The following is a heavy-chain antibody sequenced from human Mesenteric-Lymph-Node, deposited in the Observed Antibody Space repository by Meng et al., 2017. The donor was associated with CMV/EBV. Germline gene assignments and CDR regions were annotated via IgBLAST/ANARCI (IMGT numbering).Heavy chain of an antibody. J-gene: IGHJ4*02. CDR1: GGSFSGYY. Sequence: QVQLHQCGAGLLEASESLSVTCAVYGGSFSGYYLNWIRQSPEKGLEWIGEINHSGSTTYNPSFTSRIIISVDTSTNQISLNMSSVTAADTAVYYCARGSSYDILTGYFDYWGQGALVTVSS. D-gene: IGHD3-9*01. CDR3: ARGSSYDILTGYFDY. CDR2: INHSGST. V-gene: IGHV4-34*01.